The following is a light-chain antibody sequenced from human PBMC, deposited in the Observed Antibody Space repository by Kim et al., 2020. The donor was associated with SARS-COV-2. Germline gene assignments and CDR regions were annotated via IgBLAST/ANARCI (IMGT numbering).Light chain of an antibody. J-gene: IGKJ4*01. CDR3: LQHNRYPLT. Sequence: ASVGDRVTITGRASQGINNHLAWFQQKPGKVPQRLSYAAITLQSGVPSRFSGRASGTEFTLTISSLQPEGFATYYWLQHNRYPLTFGGGTKVEIK. V-gene: IGKV1-17*03. CDR1: QGINNH. CDR2: AAI.